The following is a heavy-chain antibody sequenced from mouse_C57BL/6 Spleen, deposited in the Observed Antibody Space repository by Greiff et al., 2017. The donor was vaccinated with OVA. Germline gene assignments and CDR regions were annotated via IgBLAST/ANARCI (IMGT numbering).Heavy chain of an antibody. CDR2: INPSNGGT. D-gene: IGHD1-1*01. J-gene: IGHJ2*01. CDR1: GYTFTSYW. Sequence: QVQLQQPGTELVKPGASVKLSCKASGYTFTSYWMHWVKQRPGQGLEWIGNINPSNGGTNYNEKCKSKATLTVDKSSSTAYMQLSSLTSEDSAVYYCARSKALYYGSSYVDYWGQGTTLTVSS. CDR3: ARSKALYYGSSYVDY. V-gene: IGHV1-53*01.